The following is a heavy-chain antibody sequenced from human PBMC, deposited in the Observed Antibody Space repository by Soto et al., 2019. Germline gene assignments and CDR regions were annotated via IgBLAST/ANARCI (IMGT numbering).Heavy chain of an antibody. V-gene: IGHV1-69*13. J-gene: IGHJ6*02. CDR1: GGTFSSYA. D-gene: IGHD2-15*01. CDR2: IIPIFGTA. Sequence: SVKVPCKASGGTFSSYAISWVRQAPGQGLEWMGGIIPIFGTANYAQKFQGRVTITADESTSTAYMELSSLRSEDTAVYYCARDWKSPGYCSGGSCYPYYYYYGMDVWGQGTTVTVSS. CDR3: ARDWKSPGYCSGGSCYPYYYYYGMDV.